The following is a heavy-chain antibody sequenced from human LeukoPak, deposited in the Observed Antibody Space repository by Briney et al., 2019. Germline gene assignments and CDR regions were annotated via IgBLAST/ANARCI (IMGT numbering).Heavy chain of an antibody. D-gene: IGHD6-13*01. V-gene: IGHV1-8*03. CDR1: GYTFTGYH. Sequence: ASVKVSCKTSGYTFTGYHIHWVRQATGQGLEWMGWMNPNSGNTGYAQKFRGRVTITRNTSISTAYMELSSLRSEDTAVYYCARVAVIAAAGTRYFWFDPWGQGTLVTVSS. CDR3: ARVAVIAAAGTRYFWFDP. J-gene: IGHJ5*02. CDR2: MNPNSGNT.